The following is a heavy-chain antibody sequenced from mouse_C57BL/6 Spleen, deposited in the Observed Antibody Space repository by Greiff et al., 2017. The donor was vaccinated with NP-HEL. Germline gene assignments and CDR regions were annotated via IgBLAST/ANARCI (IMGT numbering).Heavy chain of an antibody. CDR3: TRGELGPGGFDY. J-gene: IGHJ3*01. V-gene: IGHV5-9-1*02. CDR2: ISSGGDYI. CDR1: GFTFSSYA. Sequence: EVKLEESGEGLVKPGGSLKLSCAASGFTFSSYAMSWVRQTPEKRLEWVAYISSGGDYIYYADTVKGRFTISRDNARNTLYLQMSSLKSEDTAMYYCTRGELGPGGFDYWGQGTLVTVSA. D-gene: IGHD4-1*01.